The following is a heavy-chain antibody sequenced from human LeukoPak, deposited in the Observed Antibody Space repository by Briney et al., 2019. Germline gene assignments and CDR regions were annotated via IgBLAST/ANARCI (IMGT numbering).Heavy chain of an antibody. CDR1: GGTFSSYV. Sequence: SVKVSCKASGGTFSSYVISWVRQAPGQGLEWMGGIIPIFGTANYAQKFQGRVTITADESTSTAYMELSSLRSEDTAVYYCASQGVLLWFGELLKPPLYYYGMDVWGKGTTVTVSS. CDR2: IIPIFGTA. V-gene: IGHV1-69*13. J-gene: IGHJ6*04. D-gene: IGHD3-10*01. CDR3: ASQGVLLWFGELLKPPLYYYGMDV.